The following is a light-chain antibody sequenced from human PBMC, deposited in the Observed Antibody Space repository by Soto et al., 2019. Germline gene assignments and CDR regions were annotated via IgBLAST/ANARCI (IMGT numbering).Light chain of an antibody. Sequence: IVLLQSPGTVSLSPGASATLSCRARQSITRSDSAWYQHRPGQTPSLLIFGASYRATGIPARFSGSGSGTEFNLTISSLLSEDVAVYFCRQYDDSLRLTFGEGTKVDIK. CDR1: QSITRSD. J-gene: IGKJ4*01. V-gene: IGKV3D-15*02. CDR3: RQYDDSLRLT. CDR2: GAS.